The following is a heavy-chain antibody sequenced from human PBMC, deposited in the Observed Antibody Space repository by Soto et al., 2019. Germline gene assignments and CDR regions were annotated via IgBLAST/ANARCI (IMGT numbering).Heavy chain of an antibody. CDR2: ISSSSSYI. J-gene: IGHJ3*02. D-gene: IGHD4-17*01. V-gene: IGHV3-21*01. CDR1: GFTFSSYS. Sequence: EVQLVESGGGLVKPGVSLRLYCAASGFTFSSYSMHWDRQAPGKGLEWVSSISSSSSYIYYADSVKGRFTISRHNAKNSLYLQMNSMRAEDTAVYYCARGANDYGDVDAFDIWGQGTMVTVSS. CDR3: ARGANDYGDVDAFDI.